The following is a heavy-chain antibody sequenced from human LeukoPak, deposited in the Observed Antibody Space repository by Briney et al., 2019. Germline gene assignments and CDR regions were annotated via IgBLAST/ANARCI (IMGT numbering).Heavy chain of an antibody. CDR1: GFTFSSYD. D-gene: IGHD1-26*01. Sequence: GGSLRLSCAASGFTFSSYDMHWVRQATGKGLEWVSAIGTAGDTYYPGSVKGRFTISRENAKNSLYLQMNSLRAEDTAVYYCARGPIGENWFDPWGQGTLVTVAS. CDR2: IGTAGDT. V-gene: IGHV3-13*01. CDR3: ARGPIGENWFDP. J-gene: IGHJ5*02.